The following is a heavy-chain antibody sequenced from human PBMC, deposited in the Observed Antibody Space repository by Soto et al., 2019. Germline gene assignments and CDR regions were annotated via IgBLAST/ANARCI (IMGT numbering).Heavy chain of an antibody. CDR2: IYYNGRT. Sequence: SETLSLTCTVPGGSISSGSYHWVWIRQPPGKGLEWIGNIYYNGRTFYSPSLKNRVTISIDTSKNQFSLNLRSVTAADTAIYYCARRLTGSSNFDTWGQGTLVTVSS. D-gene: IGHD1-1*01. CDR1: GGSISSGSYH. J-gene: IGHJ4*02. CDR3: ARRLTGSSNFDT. V-gene: IGHV4-39*01.